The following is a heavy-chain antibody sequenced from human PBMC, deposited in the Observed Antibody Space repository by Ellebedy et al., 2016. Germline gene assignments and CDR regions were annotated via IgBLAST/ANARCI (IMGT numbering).Heavy chain of an antibody. J-gene: IGHJ4*02. D-gene: IGHD3-22*01. Sequence: GESLKISXAASGFTFSSYAMHWVRQAPGKGLEWVAVISYDGSNKYYADSVKGRFTISRDNSKNTLYLQMNSLRAEDTAVYYCASHYYDSSGYYHPTDYWGQGTLVTVSS. V-gene: IGHV3-30-3*01. CDR3: ASHYYDSSGYYHPTDY. CDR2: ISYDGSNK. CDR1: GFTFSSYA.